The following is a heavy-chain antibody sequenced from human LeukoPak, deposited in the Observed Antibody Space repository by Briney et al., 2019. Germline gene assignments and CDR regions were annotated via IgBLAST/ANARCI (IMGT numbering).Heavy chain of an antibody. V-gene: IGHV4-4*02. D-gene: IGHD1-26*01. CDR2: ISLRGLT. CDR1: GGSISGTDW. Sequence: SETLSLTCGVSGGSISGTDWWSWVRQPPGQGLEWIGEISLRGLTNYNPSLRSRLTMSLDESKNQVSLNLTSVTAADTAVYYCSRESGPFSPFGFWGQGTLVSVHS. J-gene: IGHJ4*02. CDR3: SRESGPFSPFGF.